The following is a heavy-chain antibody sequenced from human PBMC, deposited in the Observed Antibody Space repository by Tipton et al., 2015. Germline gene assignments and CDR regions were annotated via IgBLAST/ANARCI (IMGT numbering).Heavy chain of an antibody. CDR3: AKDLRDFDDYVGAADI. CDR2: INKDVAEK. Sequence: SLRLSCSASGFEFSSYRMSWVRQAPGKGLEWVAYINKDVAEKSYGDSVKGRFTISRDNAKKSVFLQMDSLRGEDTALYYCAKDLRDFDDYVGAADIWGQGTMVTVSS. J-gene: IGHJ3*02. V-gene: IGHV3-7*03. CDR1: GFEFSSYR. D-gene: IGHD4-17*01.